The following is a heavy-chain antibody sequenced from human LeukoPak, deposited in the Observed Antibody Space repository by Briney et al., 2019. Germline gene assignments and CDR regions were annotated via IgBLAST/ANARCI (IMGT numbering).Heavy chain of an antibody. Sequence: PSETLSLTCTVSGGSISSYYWSWIRQPPRKGLEWIGYIYYSGSTNYNPSLKGRVTISVDTSKNQFSLKLSSVTAADTAVYYCARQYSSSSHFDYWGQGTLVTVSS. CDR1: GGSISSYY. V-gene: IGHV4-59*01. CDR3: ARQYSSSSHFDY. D-gene: IGHD6-6*01. CDR2: IYYSGST. J-gene: IGHJ4*02.